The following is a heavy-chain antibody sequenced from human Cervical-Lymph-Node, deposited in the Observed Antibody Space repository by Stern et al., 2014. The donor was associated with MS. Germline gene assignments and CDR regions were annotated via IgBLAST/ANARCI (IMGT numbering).Heavy chain of an antibody. V-gene: IGHV3-30*03. J-gene: IGHJ4*02. CDR1: GFTFSSYG. D-gene: IGHD2-8*01. CDR2: ISYDGNHK. CDR3: ARDYEDTSMLFDH. Sequence: VQLLDSGGAVVQPGRSLRLSCAASGFTFSSYGMHWVRQAPGKGLEWVTVISYDGNHKYYAASVKGRFTISRDNSKNTLHLQMNSVTPDDTAIYYCARDYEDTSMLFDHWGQGTLVTVSS.